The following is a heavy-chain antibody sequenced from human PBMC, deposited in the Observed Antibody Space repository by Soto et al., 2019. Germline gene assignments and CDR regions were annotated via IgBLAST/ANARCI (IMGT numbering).Heavy chain of an antibody. Sequence: SETLSLTCTVSGASISSSTYHWGWIRQPPGKGLEWIGSIYYSGSTYYNPSLKSRVTISVDTSKNQFSLKLSSVTAADTAVYYCARHTPAISISDHWGQGTLVTVSS. CDR2: IYYSGST. V-gene: IGHV4-39*01. D-gene: IGHD2-15*01. CDR1: GASISSSTYH. CDR3: ARHTPAISISDH. J-gene: IGHJ4*02.